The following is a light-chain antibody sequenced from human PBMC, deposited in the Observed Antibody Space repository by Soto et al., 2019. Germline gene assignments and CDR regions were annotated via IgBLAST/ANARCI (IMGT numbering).Light chain of an antibody. Sequence: QSVLTQLRSGSGSAGRSGSISCTGTSSDVGGYNYVSWYQQHPGKAPKLIISEVSKRPSGVPDRFSGSKSGNTASLTVSGLQAEDEADYYCTSHAGSNNYVVGTGKKVTVL. CDR1: SSDVGGYNY. V-gene: IGLV2-8*01. CDR2: EVS. CDR3: TSHAGSNNYV. J-gene: IGLJ1*01.